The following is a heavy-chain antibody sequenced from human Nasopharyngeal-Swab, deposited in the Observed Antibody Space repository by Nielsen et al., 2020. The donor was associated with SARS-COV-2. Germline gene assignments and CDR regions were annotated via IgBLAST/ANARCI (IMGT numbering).Heavy chain of an antibody. CDR3: ARDNVVVAAANYYGMDV. CDR1: GYSLSRYY. CDR2: INPGGGL. V-gene: IGHV1-46*01. Sequence: ASVKVSCKASGYSLSRYYMHWVRQAPGQGLEWMGMINPGGGLKNAQKFQGRVTMTRDTATNTLYMELSSLRSEDTAVYYCARDNVVVAAANYYGMDVWGQGTTVTVSA. J-gene: IGHJ6*01. D-gene: IGHD2-15*01.